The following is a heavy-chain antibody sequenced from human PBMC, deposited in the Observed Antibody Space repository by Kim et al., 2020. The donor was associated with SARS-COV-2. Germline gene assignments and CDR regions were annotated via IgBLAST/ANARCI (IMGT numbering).Heavy chain of an antibody. V-gene: IGHV3-53*01. D-gene: IGHD5-12*01. CDR1: GFTVSSIY. Sequence: GGSLRLSCAASGFTVSSIYMSWVRQAPGKGLEWVSVIYSDGRAFYADSVEGRFTISRDNSKNTLDLHMSSLRVEDTAVYYCARAVAASIRPFDYWGQGTL. J-gene: IGHJ4*02. CDR3: ARAVAASIRPFDY. CDR2: IYSDGRA.